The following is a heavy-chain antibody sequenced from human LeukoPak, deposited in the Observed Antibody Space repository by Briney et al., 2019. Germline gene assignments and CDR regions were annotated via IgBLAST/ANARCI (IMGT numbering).Heavy chain of an antibody. V-gene: IGHV3-33*01. J-gene: IGHJ6*02. Sequence: GGSLRLSCAASGFTFSSYGMHGVRQAPGKGLEWVAVIWYDGSNKYYADSVKGRFTISRDNSKNTLYLQMNSLRAEDTAVYYCARERAVATYYYYYGMDVWGQGTTVTVSS. CDR2: IWYDGSNK. D-gene: IGHD4-23*01. CDR3: ARERAVATYYYYYGMDV. CDR1: GFTFSSYG.